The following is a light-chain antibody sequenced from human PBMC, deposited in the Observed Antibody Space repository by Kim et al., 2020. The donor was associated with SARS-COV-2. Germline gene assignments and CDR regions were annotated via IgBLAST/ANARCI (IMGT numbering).Light chain of an antibody. CDR3: QAWDSSAAV. V-gene: IGLV3-1*01. J-gene: IGLJ2*01. CDR2: QHD. Sequence: SYELTQPPSVSVSPGQTARITCSGDKLGDKYAFWYQQKPGQSPVLVMFQHDKRPSGISQRFSGSNSGNTAILTISGTRTIDGADYYCQAWDSSAAVFGGG. CDR1: KLGDKY.